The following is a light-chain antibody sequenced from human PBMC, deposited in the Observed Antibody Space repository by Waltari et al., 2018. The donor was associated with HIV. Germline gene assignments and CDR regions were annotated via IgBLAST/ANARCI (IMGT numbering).Light chain of an antibody. CDR3: HQYGTSPQT. CDR1: QTVTSDY. J-gene: IGKJ2*01. CDR2: GSS. Sequence: EIVLTQSPRTLSLSPGERATLSCRASQTVTSDYLAWYQVNPGQAPRLLIYGSSISATGVPDRFSGSGSGTDFTLTIGRLEAEDFAVYYCHQYGTSPQTLGQGSKVEIK. V-gene: IGKV3-20*01.